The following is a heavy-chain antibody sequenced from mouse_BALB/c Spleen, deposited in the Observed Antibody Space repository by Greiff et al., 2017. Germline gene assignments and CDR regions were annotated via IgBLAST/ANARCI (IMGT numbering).Heavy chain of an antibody. CDR1: GFTFSSYT. CDR3: ARQGYGSSYYAMDY. D-gene: IGHD1-1*01. J-gene: IGHJ4*01. Sequence: GKVVESGGGLVQPGGSLKLSCAASGFTFSSYTMSWVRQTPEKRLEWVAYISNGGGSTYYPDTVKGRFTISRDNAKNTLYLQMSSLKSEDTAMYYCARQGYGSSYYAMDYWGQGTSVTVSS. V-gene: IGHV5-12-2*01. CDR2: ISNGGGST.